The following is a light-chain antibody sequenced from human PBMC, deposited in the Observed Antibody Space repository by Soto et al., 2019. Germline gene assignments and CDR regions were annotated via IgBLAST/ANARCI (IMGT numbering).Light chain of an antibody. J-gene: IGKJ5*01. V-gene: IGKV3-15*01. CDR3: QHYHGWPIT. CDR2: DAS. CDR1: QSVSRY. Sequence: DIVLTQSPGTLSLSPGERATLSFRASQSVSRYLAWYQQKTGQPPRILLYDASTRDTGIPARFSGSGSGTEFTLTISSLQSEDFSVYYCQHYHGWPITFGQGTRLEIK.